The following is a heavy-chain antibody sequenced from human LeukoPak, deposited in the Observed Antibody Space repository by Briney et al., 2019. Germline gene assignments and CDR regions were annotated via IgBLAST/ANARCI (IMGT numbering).Heavy chain of an antibody. J-gene: IGHJ4*02. CDR1: GFTFSDYY. D-gene: IGHD4-23*01. Sequence: GGSLTLSCAASGFTFSDYYMSWIRQAPGKGLEWVSYISSSGSTIYYADSVKGRFTISRDNAKNSLYLQMNSLRAEDTAVYYCARAPYGGKAIGPYDYWGRGTLVTVSS. CDR3: ARAPYGGKAIGPYDY. V-gene: IGHV3-11*04. CDR2: ISSSGSTI.